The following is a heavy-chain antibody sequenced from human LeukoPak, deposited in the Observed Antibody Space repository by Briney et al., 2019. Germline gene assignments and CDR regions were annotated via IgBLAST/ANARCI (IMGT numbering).Heavy chain of an antibody. CDR3: AANYYYDSSGYSADAFDI. Sequence: ASVKVSCKASGYTFTSYDINWVRQAPGQGLEWMGWINPNSGSTNYAQKFQGRVTMTRDTSISTAYMELSRLRSDDTAVYYCAANYYYDSSGYSADAFDIWGQGTMVTVSS. CDR1: GYTFTSYD. V-gene: IGHV1-2*02. J-gene: IGHJ3*02. CDR2: INPNSGST. D-gene: IGHD3-22*01.